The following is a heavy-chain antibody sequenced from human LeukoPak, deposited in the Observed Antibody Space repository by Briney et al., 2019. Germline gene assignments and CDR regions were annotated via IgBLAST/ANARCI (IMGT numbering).Heavy chain of an antibody. V-gene: IGHV4-59*01. J-gene: IGHJ4*02. Sequence: SETLSLTCTVSGGSISSYYWSWIRQPAGKGLEWIGYIYYSGSTNYNPSLKSRVTISVDTSKNQFSLKLSSVTAADTAVYYCARTTPVLLWFGELAYYFDYWGQGTLVTVSS. CDR3: ARTTPVLLWFGELAYYFDY. CDR2: IYYSGST. D-gene: IGHD3-10*01. CDR1: GGSISSYY.